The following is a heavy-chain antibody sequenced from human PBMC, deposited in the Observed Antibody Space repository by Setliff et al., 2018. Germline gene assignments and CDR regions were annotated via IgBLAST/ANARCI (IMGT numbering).Heavy chain of an antibody. CDR1: GYTFTGYY. V-gene: IGHV1-2*02. CDR3: AREIRVVVPAAPRYYGMDV. Sequence: ASEKVSCKASGYTFTGYYMHWVRQAPGQGLEWMGWINPNSGGTNYAQKFQGRVTMTRDTSISTAYMELSRLRSDDTAVYYCAREIRVVVPAAPRYYGMDVWGQGTTVTVSS. D-gene: IGHD2-2*01. J-gene: IGHJ6*02. CDR2: INPNSGGT.